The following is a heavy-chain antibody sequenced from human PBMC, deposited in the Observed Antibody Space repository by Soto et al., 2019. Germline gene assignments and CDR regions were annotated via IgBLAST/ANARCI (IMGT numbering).Heavy chain of an antibody. D-gene: IGHD2-15*01. Sequence: QVRLVLSGAEVKKPGASVKVSCKASGYIFTNYYIHWVRKAPGQGLEWMAIINPKGGSTNCAQEFQGRITLTRDTSTSTVYMDLSSLTSEDTAVYYCAREIYSGDKWGQGTLVTVSS. J-gene: IGHJ4*02. CDR3: AREIYSGDK. CDR1: GYIFTNYY. CDR2: INPKGGST. V-gene: IGHV1-46*01.